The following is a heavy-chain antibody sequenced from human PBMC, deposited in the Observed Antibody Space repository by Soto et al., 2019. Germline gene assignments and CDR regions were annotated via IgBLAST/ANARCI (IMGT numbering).Heavy chain of an antibody. CDR2: INSDGSTT. D-gene: IGHD3-10*01. CDR3: VRGSEGALDAFDI. V-gene: IGHV3-74*01. Sequence: GGSLRLSCAASGFTFSSSWMHWVRQAPGKGLVWVSRINSDGSTTRYADSVKGRFTISRDNAKNTVYLQMNSLRAEDTAVYYCVRGSEGALDAFDIWGQGTMVTVSS. CDR1: GFTFSSSW. J-gene: IGHJ3*02.